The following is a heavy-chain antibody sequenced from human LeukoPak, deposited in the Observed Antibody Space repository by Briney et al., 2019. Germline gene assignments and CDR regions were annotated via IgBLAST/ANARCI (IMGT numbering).Heavy chain of an antibody. CDR3: ARGLGGYYYDSSGICDY. D-gene: IGHD3-22*01. J-gene: IGHJ4*02. V-gene: IGHV1-8*01. CDR1: VYTFTSYD. Sequence: SVKVSCKACVYTFTSYDINWVRQDTGQGLEWMGWMNPNSGNTGYAQKFEGRVTMTRNTSISTAYMELSSLRSEDTAVYYCARGLGGYYYDSSGICDYWGQGTLVTVSS. CDR2: MNPNSGNT.